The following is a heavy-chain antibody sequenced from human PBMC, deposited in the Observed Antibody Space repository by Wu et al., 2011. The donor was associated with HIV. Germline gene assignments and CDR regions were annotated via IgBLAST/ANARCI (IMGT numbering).Heavy chain of an antibody. Sequence: FTNYWIGWVRQMPGKAWSGWGHFPRDSDARYSPSFQGQVVFSADKAISTAYLQWNSLKASDTAMYFCVRGIAADFESWGQGTLVTVAS. CDR2: FPRDSDA. CDR3: VRGIAADFES. D-gene: IGHD6-25*01. J-gene: IGHJ4*02. V-gene: IGHV5-51*01. CDR1: FTNYW.